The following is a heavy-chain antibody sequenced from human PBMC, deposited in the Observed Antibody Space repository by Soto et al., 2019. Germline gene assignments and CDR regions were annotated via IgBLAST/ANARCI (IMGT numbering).Heavy chain of an antibody. Sequence: QVQLQESGPGLVKPSQTLSLTCTVSGGSISSGDYYWSWIRQPPGKGLEWIGYIYYSGSTYYNPSPKSRVTISVDTSKNQSSRKLSSVTAADTAVYYCARAVDTAMVRRRFDYWGQGTLVTVSS. CDR1: GGSISSGDYY. V-gene: IGHV4-30-4*01. CDR2: IYYSGST. CDR3: ARAVDTAMVRRRFDY. D-gene: IGHD5-18*01. J-gene: IGHJ4*02.